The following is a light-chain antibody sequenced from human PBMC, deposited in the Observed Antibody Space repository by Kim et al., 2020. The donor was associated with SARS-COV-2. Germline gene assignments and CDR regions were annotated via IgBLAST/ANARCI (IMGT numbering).Light chain of an antibody. CDR3: QQYNSYSGT. CDR1: QSITSW. CDR2: KTS. V-gene: IGKV1-5*03. Sequence: DIQMIQSPSTLSASVGDTVTITCRASQSITSWLAWYQQKPGKAPNLLIYKTSTLESGVPSRFSGSGSGTEFTLTISSLQPDDFATYYCQQYNSYSGTFGQGTKVDIK. J-gene: IGKJ1*01.